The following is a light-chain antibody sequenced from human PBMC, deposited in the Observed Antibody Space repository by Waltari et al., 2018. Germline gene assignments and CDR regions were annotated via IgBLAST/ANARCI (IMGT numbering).Light chain of an antibody. CDR3: SSYAGSTTLVI. V-gene: IGLV2-23*02. Sequence: QSALTQPASVSGSPGQSITIPCTGTSNDVGSYNLVSLYQQYPGNAPTLMIYEVTKRPSGVSSRFSGSKSGNTASLTISGLQAEDEADYYCSSYAGSTTLVIFGGGTKLTV. CDR1: SNDVGSYNL. CDR2: EVT. J-gene: IGLJ2*01.